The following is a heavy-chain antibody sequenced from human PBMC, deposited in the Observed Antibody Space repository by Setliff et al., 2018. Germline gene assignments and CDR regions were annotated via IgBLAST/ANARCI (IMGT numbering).Heavy chain of an antibody. Sequence: PGGSLRLSCAASGFTFDDYGMNWVRQAPGKGLEWVASISYGSSYIYYADSVKGRFSISRDNAKNSLYLQMNSLKAADTAMYYCASPDGRTRYCSGGSCSYSMDVWGQGTTVTVSS. CDR3: ASPDGRTRYCSGGSCSYSMDV. V-gene: IGHV3-21*01. J-gene: IGHJ6*02. CDR1: GFTFDDYG. CDR2: ISYGSSYI. D-gene: IGHD2-15*01.